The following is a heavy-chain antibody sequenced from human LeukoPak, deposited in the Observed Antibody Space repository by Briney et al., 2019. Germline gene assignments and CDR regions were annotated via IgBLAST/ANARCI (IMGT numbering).Heavy chain of an antibody. J-gene: IGHJ4*02. V-gene: IGHV1-69*05. Sequence: SVKVSCKASGGTFSSYAISWVRQAPGQGLEWMGRIIPIFGTANYAQKFQGRVTITTDESTSTACMELSSLRSEDTAVYYCARARYFDWLNDYWGQGTLVTVSS. CDR1: GGTFSSYA. D-gene: IGHD3-9*01. CDR2: IIPIFGTA. CDR3: ARARYFDWLNDY.